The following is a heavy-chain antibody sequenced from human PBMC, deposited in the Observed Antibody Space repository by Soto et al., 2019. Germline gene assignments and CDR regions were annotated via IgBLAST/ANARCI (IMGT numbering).Heavy chain of an antibody. CDR1: GFSFTNIA. D-gene: IGHD2-21*02. V-gene: IGHV3-23*01. CDR3: AKEDFTDRGDDYFDD. CDR2: IGASGDIT. J-gene: IGHJ4*02. Sequence: PGGSLRLSCAASGFSFTNIAMSWVRQAPGKGLEWVAGIGASGDITWYADSVKGRLSTSRDNSKNTLYMQLNSLRFEDTAVYYCAKEDFTDRGDDYFDDWGPGTMVT.